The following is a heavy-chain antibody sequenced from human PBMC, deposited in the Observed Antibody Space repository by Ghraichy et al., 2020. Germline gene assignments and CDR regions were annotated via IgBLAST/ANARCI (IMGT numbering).Heavy chain of an antibody. CDR1: GFTFSSYA. Sequence: GESLNISCAASGFTFSSYAMSWVRQAPGKGLEWVSAISGSGGSTYYADSVKGRFTISRDNSKNTLYLQMNSLRAEDTAVYYCAKDLIRLVNYYYGMDVWGQGTTVTVSS. J-gene: IGHJ6*02. CDR2: ISGSGGST. D-gene: IGHD3-9*01. CDR3: AKDLIRLVNYYYGMDV. V-gene: IGHV3-23*01.